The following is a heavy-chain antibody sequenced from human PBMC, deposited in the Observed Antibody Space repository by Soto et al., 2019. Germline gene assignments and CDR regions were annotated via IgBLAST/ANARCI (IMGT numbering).Heavy chain of an antibody. Sequence: PSETLSLTCTVSGGSVSSGSYYWSWIRQPPGKGLEWIGYIYYSGSTNYNPSLKSRVTISVDTSKNQFSLKLSSVTAADTAVYYCARVRGYCSGGSCYFSRGYYYYGMDVWGQGTTVTVS. CDR2: IYYSGST. CDR1: GGSVSSGSYY. J-gene: IGHJ6*02. V-gene: IGHV4-61*01. D-gene: IGHD2-15*01. CDR3: ARVRGYCSGGSCYFSRGYYYYGMDV.